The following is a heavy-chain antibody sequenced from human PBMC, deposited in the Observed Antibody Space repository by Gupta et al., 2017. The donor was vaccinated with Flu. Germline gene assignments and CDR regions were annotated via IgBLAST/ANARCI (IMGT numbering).Heavy chain of an antibody. V-gene: IGHV3-15*01. Sequence: TWVRQAPGKGLEWVGRIKSDSAGGTADYAAPVKGRFTITRDDSKATLFLEMNSLKTEDTAIYYCTTNRSVPDLYYFDYWGPGILVTVSS. CDR3: TTNRSVPDLYYFDY. CDR2: IKSDSAGGTA. J-gene: IGHJ4*02.